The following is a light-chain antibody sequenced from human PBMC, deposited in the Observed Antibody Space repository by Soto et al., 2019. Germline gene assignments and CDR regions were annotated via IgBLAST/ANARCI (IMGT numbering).Light chain of an antibody. CDR2: EAS. V-gene: IGKV3D-15*01. CDR3: QQYDNWPPYT. Sequence: EIVVTQSQTPLSVSPAERVTLSGMSSQRLTRNLSWYQQKPGQAPRLLMYEASNRATGIPARFSGSGSGREFTLSISSMQSEDVAVYYCQQYDNWPPYTFGEGTKVDVK. J-gene: IGKJ2*01. CDR1: QRLTRN.